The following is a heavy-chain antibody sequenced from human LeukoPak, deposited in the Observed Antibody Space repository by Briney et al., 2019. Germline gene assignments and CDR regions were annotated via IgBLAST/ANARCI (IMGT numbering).Heavy chain of an antibody. CDR3: AREGLDSSGYYGAFDI. V-gene: IGHV1-69*05. D-gene: IGHD3-22*01. J-gene: IGHJ3*02. CDR2: IIPIFGTA. Sequence: GASVKVSCKASGGTFSSYAISWVRQAPGQGLEWMGGIIPIFGTANSAQKFQGRVTITTDESTSTAYMELSSLRSEDTAVYYCAREGLDSSGYYGAFDIWGQGTMVTVSS. CDR1: GGTFSSYA.